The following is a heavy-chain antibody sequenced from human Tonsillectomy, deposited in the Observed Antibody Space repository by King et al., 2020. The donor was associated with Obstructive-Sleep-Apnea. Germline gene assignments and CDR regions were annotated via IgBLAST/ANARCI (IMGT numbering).Heavy chain of an antibody. CDR2: LSYSGGTT. CDR1: GFTSSSYA. V-gene: IGHV3-23*04. Sequence: VQLVESGGGLVQPGGSLRLSCAASGFTSSSYAMSWVRQAPGKGLEWVSALSYSGGTTYYADSVRGRFTISRDNSKNTVYLQMNSLRAEDTAVYYCGSPKGWRLIDHWGQGTLVSVSS. J-gene: IGHJ1*01. D-gene: IGHD2-2*01. CDR3: GSPKGWRLIDH.